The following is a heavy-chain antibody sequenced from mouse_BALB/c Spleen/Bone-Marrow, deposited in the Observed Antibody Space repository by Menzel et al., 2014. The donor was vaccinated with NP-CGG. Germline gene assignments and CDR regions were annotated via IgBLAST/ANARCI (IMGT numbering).Heavy chain of an antibody. J-gene: IGHJ3*01. CDR3: ARRGYGYGFAY. D-gene: IGHD1-2*01. V-gene: IGHV1-69*02. Sequence: QVHVKQSGAELVKPGAPVKLSCKASGYTFTSYWMNWVKQRPGRGLEWIGRIDPSDSGTHYNQKFKDKATLTVDKSSSTAYIQLSSLTSEDSAVYYCARRGYGYGFAYWGQGALVTVSA. CDR1: GYTFTSYW. CDR2: IDPSDSGT.